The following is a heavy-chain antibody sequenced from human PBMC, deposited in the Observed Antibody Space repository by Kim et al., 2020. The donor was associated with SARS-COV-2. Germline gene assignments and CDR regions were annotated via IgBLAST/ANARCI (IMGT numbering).Heavy chain of an antibody. Sequence: SETLSLTCTVSGGSISSYYWSWIRQPPGKGLEWIGYIYYSGSTNYNPSLKSRVTISVDTSKNQFSLKLSSVTAADTAVYYCARLDSHSSGYYYGYWGQGTLVTVSS. CDR3: ARLDSHSSGYYYGY. CDR2: IYYSGST. J-gene: IGHJ4*02. CDR1: GGSISSYY. V-gene: IGHV4-59*13. D-gene: IGHD3-22*01.